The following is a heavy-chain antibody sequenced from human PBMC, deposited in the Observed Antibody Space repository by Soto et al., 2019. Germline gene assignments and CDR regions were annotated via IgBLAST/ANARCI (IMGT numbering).Heavy chain of an antibody. J-gene: IGHJ4*02. V-gene: IGHV3-23*01. CDR2: ISGSGGST. Sequence: ASVKVSCAASGFTFSSYAMSWVRQAPGKGLEWVSAISGSGGSTYYADSVKGRFTNSRDNSKNTLYLQMNSLRAEDTAVYYCAKDQYSGYANWGQGTLVTVSS. D-gene: IGHD5-12*01. CDR3: AKDQYSGYAN. CDR1: GFTFSSYA.